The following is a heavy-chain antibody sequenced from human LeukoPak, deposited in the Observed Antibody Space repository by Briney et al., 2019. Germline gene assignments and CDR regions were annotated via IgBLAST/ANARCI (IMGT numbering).Heavy chain of an antibody. CDR3: ARGERFLEWSIWGPPPYYYGMDV. CDR1: GFTVSSNY. CDR2: IYSGGST. V-gene: IGHV3-53*01. Sequence: GGSLRLSCAASGFTVSSNYMSWVRQAPGKGLEWVSVIYSGGSTYYADSVKGRFTISRDNSKNTLYLQMNSLRAEDTAVYYCARGERFLEWSIWGPPPYYYGMDVWGQGTTVTVSS. D-gene: IGHD3-3*01. J-gene: IGHJ6*02.